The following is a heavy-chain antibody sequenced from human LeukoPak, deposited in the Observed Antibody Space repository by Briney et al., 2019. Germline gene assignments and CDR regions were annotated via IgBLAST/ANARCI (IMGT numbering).Heavy chain of an antibody. D-gene: IGHD5-12*01. V-gene: IGHV1-69*04. Sequence: ASVKVSCKASGDTFSRYTLGWVRQAPGQGLEWMGRIIPILDIVNYAQKFQGRVTITADKSTSTAYVHLSSLRFEDTVVYYCVREVYSGFDFDSWGPGTQVIVSS. CDR3: VREVYSGFDFDS. CDR1: GDTFSRYT. CDR2: IIPILDIV. J-gene: IGHJ4*02.